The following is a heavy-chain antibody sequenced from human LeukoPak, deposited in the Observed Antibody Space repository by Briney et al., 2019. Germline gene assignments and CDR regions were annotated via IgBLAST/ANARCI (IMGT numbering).Heavy chain of an antibody. CDR3: AKNRGSGWYISSYDDY. D-gene: IGHD6-19*01. CDR2: ISSSSSYI. V-gene: IGHV3-21*01. CDR1: GFTFSSYS. Sequence: PGGSLRLSCAASGFTFSSYSMNWVRQAPGKGLEWVSSISSSSSYIYYADSVKGRFTISRDNAKNSLYLQMNSLRAEDTAVYYCAKNRGSGWYISSYDDYWGQGTLVTVSS. J-gene: IGHJ4*02.